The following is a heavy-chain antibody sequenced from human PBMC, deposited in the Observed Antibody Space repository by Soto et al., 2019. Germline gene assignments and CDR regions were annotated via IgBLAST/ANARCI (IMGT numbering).Heavy chain of an antibody. Sequence: SETLSLTCSVSGADINTYSWTWIRQPAGKGLEWIGRIYTSASINYNPSLKGRVTLSVDTSTNQVSLRLSSVTAADTAVYFCARTYCTTTACQAHGIDVWGQGTTVTVSS. D-gene: IGHD4-4*01. CDR1: GADINTYS. V-gene: IGHV4-4*07. J-gene: IGHJ6*02. CDR2: IYTSASI. CDR3: ARTYCTTTACQAHGIDV.